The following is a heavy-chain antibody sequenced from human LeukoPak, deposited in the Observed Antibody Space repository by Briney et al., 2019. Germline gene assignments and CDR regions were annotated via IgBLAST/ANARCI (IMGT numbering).Heavy chain of an antibody. D-gene: IGHD6-19*01. CDR3: ARDSSGWYQHFDY. CDR2: IKQDGSEK. J-gene: IGHJ4*02. V-gene: IGHV3-7*01. Sequence: GGSLRLSCAASGFTFSSYWMSWVRQAPGKGLEWVAHIKQDGSEKYYVDSVKGRFTISRDNAKNSLYLQMNSLRDEDTAVYYCARDSSGWYQHFDYWGQGTLVTVSS. CDR1: GFTFSSYW.